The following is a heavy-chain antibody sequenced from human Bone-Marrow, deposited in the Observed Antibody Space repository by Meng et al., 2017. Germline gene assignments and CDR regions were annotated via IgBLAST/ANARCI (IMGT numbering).Heavy chain of an antibody. CDR3: ARVNSMVRGVISD. CDR1: GGSISSSSYY. D-gene: IGHD3-10*01. J-gene: IGHJ4*02. V-gene: IGHV4-39*07. CDR2: IYYSGST. Sequence: GSLRLSCTVSGGSISSSSYYWGWLRQPPGRGLEWIGSIYYSGSTYYNPSLRSVVTISVDTSKNQFSLKPSSVTAADTAVYYCARVNSMVRGVISDWGQGTLVTVSS.